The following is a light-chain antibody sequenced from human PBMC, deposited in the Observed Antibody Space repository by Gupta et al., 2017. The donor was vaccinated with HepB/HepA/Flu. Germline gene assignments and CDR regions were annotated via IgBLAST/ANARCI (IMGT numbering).Light chain of an antibody. J-gene: IGLJ2*01. CDR1: SSDVENYKL. CDR3: CSYAGSSTLV. Sequence: QSALTHPASVSGSPGKSITISCTGTSSDVENYKLVSGYQQPPGKAPKLMSFEVSKRPSGVSNRFAGSKSGNTSSLTIAGLQAEDEADYYCCSYAGSSTLVFGGGTKVTVL. V-gene: IGLV2-23*02. CDR2: EVS.